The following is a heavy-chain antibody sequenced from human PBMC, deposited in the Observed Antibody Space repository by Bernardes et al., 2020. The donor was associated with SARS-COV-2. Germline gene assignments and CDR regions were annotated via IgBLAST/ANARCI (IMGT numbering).Heavy chain of an antibody. CDR3: AKSRDIIVVPAAYFDL. V-gene: IGHV3-30*18. CDR1: GFNFSNYG. Sequence: GGSLRLSCAASGFNFSNYGMHWVRQAPGKGLEWVAVISYDGSNKYYGDSVKGRFTISRDNSRNTLYLQMNSLRTDDTAVYYCAKSRDIIVVPAAYFDLWGQGTLVTVSS. D-gene: IGHD2-2*01. CDR2: ISYDGSNK. J-gene: IGHJ4*02.